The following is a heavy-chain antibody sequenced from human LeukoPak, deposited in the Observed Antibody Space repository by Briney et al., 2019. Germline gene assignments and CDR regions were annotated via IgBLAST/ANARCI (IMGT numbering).Heavy chain of an antibody. J-gene: IGHJ3*02. D-gene: IGHD1-26*01. CDR3: AKSGLGAIDAFDI. CDR1: GYTFTSYY. Sequence: ASVKVSCKASGYTFTSYYMHWVRQAPGQGLEWMGIINPSGGSTSYAQKFQGRVTMTRDMSTSTVYMELSSLRSEDTAVYYCAKSGLGAIDAFDIWGQGTMVTVSS. V-gene: IGHV1-46*01. CDR2: INPSGGST.